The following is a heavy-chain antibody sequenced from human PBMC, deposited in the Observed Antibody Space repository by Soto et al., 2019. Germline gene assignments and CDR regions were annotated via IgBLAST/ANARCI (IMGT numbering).Heavy chain of an antibody. CDR2: ISYDGTNK. CDR1: GFTFSSYG. D-gene: IGHD2-15*01. J-gene: IGHJ3*02. Sequence: GGSLRLSCAASGFTFSSYGMHWVRQAPGKGLEWVAVISYDGTNKYYVDSVKGRFTISRDNSKNTLFLQMNSLRAEDTAVYYCARDGGLDAFYIWGQGKMVTVSS. CDR3: ARDGGLDAFYI. V-gene: IGHV3-30*03.